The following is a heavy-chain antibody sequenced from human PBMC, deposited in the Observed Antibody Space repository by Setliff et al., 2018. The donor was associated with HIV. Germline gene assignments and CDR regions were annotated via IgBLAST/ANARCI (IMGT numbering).Heavy chain of an antibody. CDR2: IIPVFGTT. J-gene: IGHJ4*02. CDR1: GYTFNNYG. V-gene: IGHV1-69*13. CDR3: ARGGVYYYDSSGWSMDY. D-gene: IGHD3-22*01. Sequence: SVKVSCKASGYTFNNYGISWVRQAPGQGLEWMGWIIPVFGTTNYAQKFQGRVTITADESTSTAYMELSSLRSEDTAVYYCARGGVYYYDSSGWSMDYWGQGTLVTVSS.